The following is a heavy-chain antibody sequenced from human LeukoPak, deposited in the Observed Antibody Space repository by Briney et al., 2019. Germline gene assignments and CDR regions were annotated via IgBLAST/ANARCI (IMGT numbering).Heavy chain of an antibody. V-gene: IGHV1-2*04. CDR2: INPNSGGT. CDR3: ARTESPGAYFDY. CDR1: GYTFTSYA. Sequence: ASVKVSCKASGYTFTSYAMNWVRQAPGQGLEWMGWINPNSGGTNYAQKFQGWVTMTRDTSISTAYMELSRLRSDDTAVYYCARTESPGAYFDYWGQGTLVTVSS. J-gene: IGHJ4*02. D-gene: IGHD7-27*01.